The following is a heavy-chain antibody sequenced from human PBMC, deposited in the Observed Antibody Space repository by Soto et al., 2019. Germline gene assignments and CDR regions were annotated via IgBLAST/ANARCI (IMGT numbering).Heavy chain of an antibody. D-gene: IGHD7-27*01. CDR1: GFTFSNFW. V-gene: IGHV3-7*01. CDR3: ARGSNAAYDY. Sequence: GGSLRLSCAASGFTFSNFWMTWVRQAPGKGLEWVARINQDATEKSYVDSVNGRFTISRDNAKNSLYLQMNSLRVEDTGVYYCARGSNAAYDYWGQGTLVTVSS. J-gene: IGHJ4*02. CDR2: INQDATEK.